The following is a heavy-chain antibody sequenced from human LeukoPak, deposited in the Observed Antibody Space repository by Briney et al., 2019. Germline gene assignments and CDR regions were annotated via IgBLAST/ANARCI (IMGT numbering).Heavy chain of an antibody. V-gene: IGHV1-69*05. Sequence: ASVKVSCKASGGTFSSYAISWVRQAPGQGLEWMGRIIPIFGTANYAQKFQGRVTITTDESTSTAYMELSSLRSEDTAVYYCARVDSGSYYGAFDIWGQGTMVTVS. D-gene: IGHD1-26*01. CDR2: IIPIFGTA. J-gene: IGHJ3*02. CDR1: GGTFSSYA. CDR3: ARVDSGSYYGAFDI.